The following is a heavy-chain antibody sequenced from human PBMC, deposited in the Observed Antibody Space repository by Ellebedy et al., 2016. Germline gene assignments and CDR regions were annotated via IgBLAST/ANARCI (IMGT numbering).Heavy chain of an antibody. Sequence: GGSLRLSXAASGFTFSSYAMSWVRQAPGKGLEWVSAISGSGGSTYYADSVKGRFTISRDNAKNTLYLQMNSLRAEDTAVYFCAKSKTRDLPDHWGQGTLVTVSS. CDR3: AKSKTRDLPDH. CDR1: GFTFSSYA. CDR2: ISGSGGST. D-gene: IGHD2-2*01. J-gene: IGHJ4*02. V-gene: IGHV3-23*01.